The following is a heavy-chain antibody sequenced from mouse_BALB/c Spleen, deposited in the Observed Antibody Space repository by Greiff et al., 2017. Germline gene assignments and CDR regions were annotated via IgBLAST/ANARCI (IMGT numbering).Heavy chain of an antibody. CDR3: ASSSYYYGVY. CDR2: ISSGGGST. J-gene: IGHJ3*01. CDR1: GFAFSSYD. V-gene: IGHV5-12-1*01. Sequence: EVKLMESGGGLVKPGGSLKLSCAASGFAFSSYDMSWVRQTPEKRLEWVAYISSGGGSTYYPDTVKGRFTISRDNAKNTLYLQMSSLKSEDTAMYYCASSSYYYGVYWGQGTLVTVSA. D-gene: IGHD1-1*01.